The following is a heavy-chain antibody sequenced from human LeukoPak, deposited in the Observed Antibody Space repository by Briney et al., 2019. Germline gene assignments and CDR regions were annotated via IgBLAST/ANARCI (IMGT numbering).Heavy chain of an antibody. CDR2: INPSGGST. CDR1: GGTFSSYA. CDR3: ARDFKRLGELSLP. V-gene: IGHV1-46*01. J-gene: IGHJ5*02. Sequence: ASVKVSCKASGGTFSSYAISWVRQAPGQGLEWMGIINPSGGSTSYAQKFQGRVTMTRDMSTSTVYMELSSLRSEDTAVYYCARDFKRLGELSLPWGQGTLVTVSS. D-gene: IGHD3-16*02.